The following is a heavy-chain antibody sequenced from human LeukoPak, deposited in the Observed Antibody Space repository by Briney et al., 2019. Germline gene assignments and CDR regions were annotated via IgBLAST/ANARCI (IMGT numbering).Heavy chain of an antibody. Sequence: SETLSLTCAVYGGSFSGYYWSWIRQPPGKGLEWIGEINHSGSTNYSPSLKSRVTISVDTSKNQFSLKLSSVTAADTAVYYCARPGRAVAGVWPFDYWGQGTLVTVSS. CDR2: INHSGST. V-gene: IGHV4-34*01. J-gene: IGHJ4*02. CDR1: GGSFSGYY. D-gene: IGHD6-19*01. CDR3: ARPGRAVAGVWPFDY.